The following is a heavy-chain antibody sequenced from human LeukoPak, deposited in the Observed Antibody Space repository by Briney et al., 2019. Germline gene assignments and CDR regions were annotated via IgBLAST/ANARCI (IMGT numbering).Heavy chain of an antibody. CDR2: IGKDGSEK. Sequence: PGGSLRLSCSVSGFNLNSFWMTWVRQAPGKGLEWVANIGKDGSEKNYVDSVKGRFTISRDNAKNSLYLQMNSLRAEDTAVYYCANTMADAFDIWGQGTMVTVSS. V-gene: IGHV3-7*02. CDR1: GFNLNSFW. CDR3: ANTMADAFDI. D-gene: IGHD3-10*01. J-gene: IGHJ3*02.